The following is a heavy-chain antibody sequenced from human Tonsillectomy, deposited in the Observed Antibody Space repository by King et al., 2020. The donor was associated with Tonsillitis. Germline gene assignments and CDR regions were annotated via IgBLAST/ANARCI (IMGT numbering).Heavy chain of an antibody. CDR3: ARVWDTLMVDC. D-gene: IGHD5-18*01. J-gene: IGHJ4*02. Sequence: QLQESGPGLVKPSGTLSLTCAVSGGSISSSNWWSWVRQPPGKGLEWIGEIYHSGSTNYNPSLKSRVTTSVDKSKNHFSLNLNSVTAADTAVYYCARVWDTLMVDCWDQGTLVTVSS. V-gene: IGHV4-4*02. CDR1: GGSISSSNW. CDR2: IYHSGST.